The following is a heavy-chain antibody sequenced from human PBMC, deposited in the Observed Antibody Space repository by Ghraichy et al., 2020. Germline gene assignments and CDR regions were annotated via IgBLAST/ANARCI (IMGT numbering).Heavy chain of an antibody. J-gene: IGHJ4*02. CDR2: IWYDGSNK. V-gene: IGHV3-33*01. CDR3: ARDSKDIVVVVAATLGYFDY. CDR1: GFTFSSYG. D-gene: IGHD2-15*01. Sequence: GGSLRLSCAASGFTFSSYGMHWVRQAPGKGLEWVAVIWYDGSNKYYADSVKGRFTISRDNSKNTLYLQMNSLRAEDTAVYYCARDSKDIVVVVAATLGYFDYWGQGTLVTVSS.